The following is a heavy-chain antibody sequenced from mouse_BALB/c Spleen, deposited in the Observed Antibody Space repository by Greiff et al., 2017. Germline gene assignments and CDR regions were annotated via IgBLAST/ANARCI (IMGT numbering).Heavy chain of an antibody. CDR2: IYPGNSDT. V-gene: IGHV1-5*01. D-gene: IGHD2-3*01. J-gene: IGHJ3*01. Sequence: EVQLQQSGTVLARPGASVKMSCKASGYSFTSYWMHWVKQWPGQGLEWIGAIYPGNSDTSYNQKFKGKAKLTAVTSASTAYMELSSLTNEDSAVYYCTRRRDDGYAFAYWGQGTLVTVSA. CDR3: TRRRDDGYAFAY. CDR1: GYSFTSYW.